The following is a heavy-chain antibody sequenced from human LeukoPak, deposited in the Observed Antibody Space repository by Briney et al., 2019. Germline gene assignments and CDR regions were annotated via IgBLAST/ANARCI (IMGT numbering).Heavy chain of an antibody. CDR1: GYTFSSYG. CDR3: AKPRSAWYDFDY. D-gene: IGHD6-19*01. J-gene: IGHJ4*02. V-gene: IGHV3-23*01. CDR2: ITPTGDRT. Sequence: GGSLRLPCEASGYTFSSYGMSWVRQAPGKGLEWVSFITPTGDRTYYADSVRGRFTISRDNSKNTLNLQMNSLRVDDTAVYYCAKPRSAWYDFDYWGQGTLVTVSS.